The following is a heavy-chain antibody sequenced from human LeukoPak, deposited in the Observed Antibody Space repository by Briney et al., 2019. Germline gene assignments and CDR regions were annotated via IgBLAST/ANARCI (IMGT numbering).Heavy chain of an antibody. CDR1: GGSFSGYY. D-gene: IGHD2-15*01. J-gene: IGHJ6*03. Sequence: SETLSLTCAVYGGSFSGYYWSWIRQPPGKGLEWIGEINHSGSTNYNPSLKSRVTISVDTSKNQFSLKLSSVTAADTVVYYCARGGFSRIMDVWGKGTTVTVSS. V-gene: IGHV4-34*01. CDR3: ARGGFSRIMDV. CDR2: INHSGST.